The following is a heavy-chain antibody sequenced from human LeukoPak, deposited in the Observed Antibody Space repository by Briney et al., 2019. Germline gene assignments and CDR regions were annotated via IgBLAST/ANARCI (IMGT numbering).Heavy chain of an antibody. D-gene: IGHD3-10*01. V-gene: IGHV3-53*04. CDR1: GFTVSSNY. CDR2: IYGDGTT. J-gene: IGHJ4*02. CDR3: ARGIIYLDY. Sequence: GGSLRLSCAASGFTVSSNYMTWVRQAPGKGLEWVSLIYGDGTTDYADSVKGRFHISRHNSKNTLYLQMNSLRAEDTAVYYCARGIIYLDYWGQGTLVTVSS.